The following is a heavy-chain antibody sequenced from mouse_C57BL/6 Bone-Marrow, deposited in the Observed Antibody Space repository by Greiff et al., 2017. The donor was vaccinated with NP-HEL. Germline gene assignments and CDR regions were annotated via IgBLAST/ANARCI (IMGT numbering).Heavy chain of an antibody. CDR1: GYTFTSYW. Sequence: QVQLQQSGAELVRPGTSVKLSCKASGYTFTSYWMHWVKQRPGQGLEWIGVIDPSDSYTNYNQKFKGKATLTVDTSSSTAYMQLSSLTSEDSAVYYCARGAFYAWFAYWGQGTLVTVSA. CDR3: ARGAFYAWFAY. V-gene: IGHV1-59*01. CDR2: IDPSDSYT. D-gene: IGHD1-1*01. J-gene: IGHJ3*01.